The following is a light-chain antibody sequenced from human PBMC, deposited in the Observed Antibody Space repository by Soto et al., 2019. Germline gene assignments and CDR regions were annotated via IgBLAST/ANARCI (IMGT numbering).Light chain of an antibody. Sequence: IVLTQSPGTLSLSPGERATLSCRASQSVISTYLAWYQQKPGQAPRLLIYGASSRATGIPDRFSGSGSGTDFTLTISRLEPEDFAVYYCQQYRDSLGTFGQGTKV. CDR3: QQYRDSLGT. J-gene: IGKJ1*01. CDR2: GAS. V-gene: IGKV3-20*01. CDR1: QSVISTY.